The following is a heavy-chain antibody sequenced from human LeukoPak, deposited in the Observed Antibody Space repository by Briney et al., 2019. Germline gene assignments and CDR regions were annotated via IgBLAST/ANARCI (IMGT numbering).Heavy chain of an antibody. CDR2: IKQDGSEK. V-gene: IGHV3-7*01. CDR3: ARDYDYVFYYYGMDV. CDR1: GFTFSSYW. J-gene: IGHJ6*02. D-gene: IGHD3-10*02. Sequence: GGSLRLSCAASGFTFSSYWMSWVRQAPGKGLEWVANIKQDGSEKYYVDSVKGRFTISRDNAKNSLYLQMNSLRAEDTAVYYCARDYDYVFYYYGMDVWGQGTTVTVCS.